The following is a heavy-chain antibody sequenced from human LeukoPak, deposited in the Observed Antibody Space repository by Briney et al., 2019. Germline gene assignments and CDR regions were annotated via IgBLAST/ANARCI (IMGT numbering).Heavy chain of an antibody. CDR2: IIPIFGTA. CDR1: GGTFSSYA. J-gene: IGHJ4*02. V-gene: IGHV1-69*13. D-gene: IGHD2-2*02. CDR3: ARGFLEILRYCSSTSCYTHGSYFDY. Sequence: ASVKVSCKASGGTFSSYAISWVRQAPGQGLEWMGGIIPIFGTANYAQKFQGRVTITADESTSTAYMELSSLRSEDTAVYYCARGFLEILRYCSSTSCYTHGSYFDYWGQGTLVTVSS.